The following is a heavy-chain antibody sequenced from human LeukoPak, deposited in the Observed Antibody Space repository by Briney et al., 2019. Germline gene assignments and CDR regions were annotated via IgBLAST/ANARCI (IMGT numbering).Heavy chain of an antibody. V-gene: IGHV3-30-3*01. D-gene: IGHD3-22*01. J-gene: IGHJ2*01. CDR3: VKCASGCQYWHFDL. CDR1: GFTVSSNY. CDR2: ISHDGSNK. Sequence: GGSLRLSCAASGFTVSSNYMSWVRQAPGKGLEWVAVISHDGSNKYYADSVKGRFTISRDNSKNTLYLQMNSLRAEDTAVYYCVKCASGCQYWHFDLWGRGTLVTVSS.